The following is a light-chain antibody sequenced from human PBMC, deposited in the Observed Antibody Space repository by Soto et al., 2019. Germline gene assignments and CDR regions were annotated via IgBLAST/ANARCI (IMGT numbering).Light chain of an antibody. CDR1: QSVLHSPNNKNY. CDR2: WAS. V-gene: IGKV4-1*01. J-gene: IGKJ1*01. Sequence: DIVMTQSPDSLAVSLGERATINCKSSQSVLHSPNNKNYLAWYQQKPGQPPKLLIYWASTRESGVPDRFSGSGSGTDFTLTISSRPAEDVAVYYCQQYLTIPRAFGQGTKVEIK. CDR3: QQYLTIPRA.